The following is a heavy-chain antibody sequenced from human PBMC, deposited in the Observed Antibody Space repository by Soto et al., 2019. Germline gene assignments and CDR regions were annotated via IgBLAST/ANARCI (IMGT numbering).Heavy chain of an antibody. D-gene: IGHD2-15*01. CDR3: ARGPRGKGHFDY. CDR1: GFTFSSYS. J-gene: IGHJ4*02. Sequence: GGSLRLSCAASGFTFSSYSMNWVRQAPGKGLEWVSSISSSSSYIYYADSVKGRFTISRDNAKNSLYLQMNSLRAEDTAVYYCARGPRGKGHFDYWGQGTLVTVSS. V-gene: IGHV3-21*01. CDR2: ISSSSSYI.